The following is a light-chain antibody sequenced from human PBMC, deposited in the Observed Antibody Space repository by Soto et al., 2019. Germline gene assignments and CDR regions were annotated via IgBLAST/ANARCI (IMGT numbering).Light chain of an antibody. Sequence: IQMTQSPSTLSASVGDRVTITCRASQSINKWVAWFQQKSGRAPKLLIYDAATLQSGVPSRFSGTGSGTDFSLTTSSLQPEDFATYYCQQYNIGYTFGQGTKVDIK. J-gene: IGKJ2*01. CDR2: DAA. CDR1: QSINKW. V-gene: IGKV1-5*01. CDR3: QQYNIGYT.